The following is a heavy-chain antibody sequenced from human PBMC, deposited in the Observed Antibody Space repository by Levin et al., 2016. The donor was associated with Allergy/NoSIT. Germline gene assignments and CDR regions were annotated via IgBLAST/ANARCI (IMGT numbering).Heavy chain of an antibody. V-gene: IGHV1-18*01. CDR2: ISAYNGNT. D-gene: IGHD6-19*01. CDR3: AREGWGSGWYSGVDY. J-gene: IGHJ4*02. Sequence: WVRQAPGQGLEWMGWISAYNGNTNYAQKLQGRVTMTTDTSTSTAYMELRSLRSDDTAVYYCAREGWGSGWYSGVDYWGQGTLVTVSS.